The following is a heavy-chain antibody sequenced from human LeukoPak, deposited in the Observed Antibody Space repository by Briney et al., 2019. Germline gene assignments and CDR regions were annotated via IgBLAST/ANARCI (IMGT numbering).Heavy chain of an antibody. CDR3: ARAGGYSSSHLIVY. Sequence: PGGSLRLSCAASGFTFSSYSMNWVRQAPGKGLGWVSSISSSSSYIYYADSVKGRFTISGDNAKTSLYLQMSSLRAEDTAVYYCARAGGYSSSHLIVYWGQGTLVTVSS. CDR1: GFTFSSYS. J-gene: IGHJ4*02. CDR2: ISSSSSYI. V-gene: IGHV3-21*01. D-gene: IGHD6-13*01.